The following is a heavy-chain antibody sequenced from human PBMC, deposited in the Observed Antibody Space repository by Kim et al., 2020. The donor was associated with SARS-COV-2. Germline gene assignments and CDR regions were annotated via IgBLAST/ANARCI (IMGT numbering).Heavy chain of an antibody. CDR3: ARGYSGSYRDAFDI. V-gene: IGHV1-69*13. CDR1: GGTFSSYA. J-gene: IGHJ3*02. CDR2: IIPIFGTA. D-gene: IGHD1-26*01. Sequence: SVKVSCKASGGTFSSYAISWVRQAPGQGLEWMGGIIPIFGTANYAQKFQGRVTITADESTSTAYMELSSLRSEDTAVYYCARGYSGSYRDAFDIWGQGTMVTVSS.